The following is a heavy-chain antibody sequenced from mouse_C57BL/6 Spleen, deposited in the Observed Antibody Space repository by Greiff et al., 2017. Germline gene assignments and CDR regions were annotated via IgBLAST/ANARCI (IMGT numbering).Heavy chain of an antibody. CDR1: GYTFTSYW. CDR2: IDPSDSYT. Sequence: QVQLQQPGAELVKPGASVKLSCKASGYTFTSYWMQWVKQRPGQGLEWIGEIDPSDSYTNYNQKFKGKATLTVDTSSSTAYMQLSSLTSEDSAVYYCARDWAAFDYWGQGTTLTVSS. CDR3: ARDWAAFDY. V-gene: IGHV1-50*01. J-gene: IGHJ2*01. D-gene: IGHD4-1*01.